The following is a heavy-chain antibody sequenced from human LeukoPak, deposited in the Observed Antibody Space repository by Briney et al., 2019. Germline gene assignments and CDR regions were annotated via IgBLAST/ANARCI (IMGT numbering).Heavy chain of an antibody. D-gene: IGHD1-1*01. CDR3: ARVKTGGSYYYYYYMDV. J-gene: IGHJ6*03. CDR1: GGTFSSYA. V-gene: IGHV1-69*05. CDR2: IIPIFGTA. Sequence: SVKVSCKASGGTFSSYAISWVRQAPGQGLEWMGGIIPIFGTANYAQKLQGRVTMTTDTSTSTAYMELRSLRSDDTAVYYCARVKTGGSYYYYYYMDVWGKGTTVTVSS.